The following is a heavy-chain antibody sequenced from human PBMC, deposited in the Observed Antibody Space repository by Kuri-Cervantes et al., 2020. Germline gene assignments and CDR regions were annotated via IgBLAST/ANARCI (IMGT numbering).Heavy chain of an antibody. CDR2: INPSGGST. CDR3: ARPRGQYGDRQGGRKPHGAFDI. V-gene: IGHV1-46*01. Sequence: ASVKVSCKASGYTFTSYYMHWVRQAPGQGLEWMGIINPSGGSTTYAQKFQGRITMTRDTSTSTVYMELSSLRSEDTAVYYCARPRGQYGDRQGGRKPHGAFDIWGQGTMVTVSS. J-gene: IGHJ3*02. CDR1: GYTFTSYY. D-gene: IGHD4-17*01.